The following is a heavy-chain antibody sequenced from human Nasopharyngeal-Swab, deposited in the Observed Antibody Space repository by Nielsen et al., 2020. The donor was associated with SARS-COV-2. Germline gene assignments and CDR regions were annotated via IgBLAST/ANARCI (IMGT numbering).Heavy chain of an antibody. J-gene: IGHJ4*02. Sequence: GESLKISCAASGFTFSSFGMHWVRQAPGKGLEWVAFIAHDASNEYYGDSVKGRFSISRDSSKNILYLQMDSLRGADTAVYYCARDAPAHYGAFYWGRGTLVTVSS. CDR1: GFTFSSFG. CDR2: IAHDASNE. CDR3: ARDAPAHYGAFY. D-gene: IGHD4-17*01. V-gene: IGHV3-30*03.